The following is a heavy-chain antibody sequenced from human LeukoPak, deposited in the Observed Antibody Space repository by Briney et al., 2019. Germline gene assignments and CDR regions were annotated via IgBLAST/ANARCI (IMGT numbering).Heavy chain of an antibody. CDR2: IYTSGST. CDR1: GGSISSYY. CDR3: ASLYSSSWCDY. D-gene: IGHD6-13*01. V-gene: IGHV4-4*07. Sequence: SETLSLTCIVPGGSISSYYWSWIRQPAGKGLEWIGRIYTSGSTNYNPSLKSRVTMSVDTSKNQFSLKLSSVTAADTAVYYCASLYSSSWCDYWGQGTLVTVSS. J-gene: IGHJ4*02.